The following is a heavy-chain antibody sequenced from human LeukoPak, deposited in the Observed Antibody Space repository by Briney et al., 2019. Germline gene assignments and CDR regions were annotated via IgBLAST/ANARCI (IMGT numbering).Heavy chain of an antibody. V-gene: IGHV1-18*01. CDR1: GYTFTSYG. J-gene: IGHJ6*02. CDR3: ARGPHSITIFGVVIPHGMDV. Sequence: ASVKVSCTASGYTFTSYGISWVRQAPGQGLEWMGWISAYNGNTNYAQKLQGRVTMTTDTSTSTAYMELRSLRSDDTAVYYCARGPHSITIFGVVIPHGMDVWGQGTTVTVSS. D-gene: IGHD3-3*01. CDR2: ISAYNGNT.